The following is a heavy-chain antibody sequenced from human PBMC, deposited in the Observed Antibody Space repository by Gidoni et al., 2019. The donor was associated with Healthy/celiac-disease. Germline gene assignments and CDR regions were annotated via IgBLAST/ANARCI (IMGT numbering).Heavy chain of an antibody. J-gene: IGHJ6*02. CDR3: ARGGVGALDYYYDGMDV. Sequence: QVQLVQSGAALKKPGASVNVSCKASGSTFTSSGISWVRQAPGQGLEWMGWISAYNGNTNDAQKLKGRVTMTTDTSTSTAYMELRSRRSDDTAVYYCARGGVGALDYYYDGMDVWGQGTTVTVSS. V-gene: IGHV1-18*01. CDR1: GSTFTSSG. CDR2: ISAYNGNT. D-gene: IGHD2-8*01.